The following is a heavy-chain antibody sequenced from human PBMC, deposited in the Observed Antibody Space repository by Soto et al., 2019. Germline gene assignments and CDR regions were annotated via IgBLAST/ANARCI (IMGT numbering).Heavy chain of an antibody. CDR1: GYTFANFG. D-gene: IGHD2-15*01. J-gene: IGHJ2*01. Sequence: QVQLVQSGAEVKKPGASVKVSCKASGYTFANFGITWVRQAPGQGLEWMGWISVHNGNTNYAQKLQGRGTMTTDTSTSTADMELRSLRSDDTAVYYCARDRDCGSGGNCYPEWYFDLWGRGTLVIVSS. CDR3: ARDRDCGSGGNCYPEWYFDL. V-gene: IGHV1-18*01. CDR2: ISVHNGNT.